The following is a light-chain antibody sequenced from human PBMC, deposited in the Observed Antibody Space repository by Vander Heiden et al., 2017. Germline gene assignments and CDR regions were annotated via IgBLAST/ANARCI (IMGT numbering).Light chain of an antibody. CDR3: QQYADSPIYT. CDR1: QSVDSSY. CDR2: ATS. V-gene: IGKV3-20*01. Sequence: ETVLTQSPGTLSLSPGEGATLSCRASQSVDSSYLAWYQQKPGQAPRLLIYATSSRATDIPDRFSGSGSGTDFTLTISRLEPEDFAVYYCQQYADSPIYTFGQGTKLEIK. J-gene: IGKJ2*01.